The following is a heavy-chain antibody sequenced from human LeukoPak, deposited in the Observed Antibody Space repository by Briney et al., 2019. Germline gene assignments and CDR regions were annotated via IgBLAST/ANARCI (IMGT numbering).Heavy chain of an antibody. V-gene: IGHV3-11*04. D-gene: IGHD2/OR15-2a*01. CDR2: ISSSGKMM. Sequence: GGSLRPSCAASGFTFSDYFMSWVRQTPGKGLEWVAHISSSGKMMYYADSVKGRITISRDNAKNSLYLQMNSLRGEDTGVYYCARAPCRYFQYMEVWGNGTTVTVSS. J-gene: IGHJ6*03. CDR1: GFTFSDYF. CDR3: ARAPCRYFQYMEV.